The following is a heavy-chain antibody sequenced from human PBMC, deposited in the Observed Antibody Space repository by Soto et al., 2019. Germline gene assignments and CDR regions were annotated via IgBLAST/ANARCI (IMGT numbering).Heavy chain of an antibody. CDR2: IYASGST. J-gene: IGHJ5*02. D-gene: IGHD2-21*01. CDR1: DDSLSTYY. CDR3: ARSAIPRGGWFRP. V-gene: IGHV4-4*07. Sequence: KTSETLSLTCNVSDDSLSTYYWSWIRQPAGKGLEWIGRIYASGSTNHNPSLKGRVSMSVDTSKKQFSLRMISVTAADTAMYYCARSAIPRGGWFRPWGQGVLGTVSS.